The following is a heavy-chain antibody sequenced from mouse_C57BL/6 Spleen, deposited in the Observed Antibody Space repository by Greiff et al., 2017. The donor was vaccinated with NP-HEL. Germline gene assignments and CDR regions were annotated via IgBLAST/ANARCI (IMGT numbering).Heavy chain of an antibody. CDR1: GYTFSSYW. J-gene: IGHJ2*01. CDR3: ARNYYGSSYHYFDY. V-gene: IGHV1-80*01. Sequence: QVQLKESGAELVKPGASVKISCKASGYTFSSYWMNRVKQRPGKGLEWIGQIYPGDGDTNYNGKFKGKATLTADKSSSTAYMQLSSLTSEDSAVYFCARNYYGSSYHYFDYWGQGTTLTVSS. D-gene: IGHD1-1*01. CDR2: IYPGDGDT.